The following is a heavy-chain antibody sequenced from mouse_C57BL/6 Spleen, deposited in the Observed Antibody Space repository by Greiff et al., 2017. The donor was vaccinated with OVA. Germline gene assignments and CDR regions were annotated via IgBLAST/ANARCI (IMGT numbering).Heavy chain of an antibody. D-gene: IGHD3-3*01. CDR1: GYTFTNYW. Sequence: VKLMESGAELVRPGTSVKMSCKASGYTFTNYWIGWAKQRPGHGLEWIGDIYPGGGYTNYNEKFKGKATLTADKSSSTAYMQFSSLTSEDSAIYYCARGTTDWYFDVWGTGTTVTVSS. CDR2: IYPGGGYT. J-gene: IGHJ1*03. V-gene: IGHV1-63*01. CDR3: ARGTTDWYFDV.